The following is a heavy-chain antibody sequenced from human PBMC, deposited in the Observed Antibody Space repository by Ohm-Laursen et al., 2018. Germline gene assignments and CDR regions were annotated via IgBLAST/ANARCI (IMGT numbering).Heavy chain of an antibody. V-gene: IGHV4-59*01. CDR3: ARGYYDFWSGYYGVASYYYYGMDV. J-gene: IGHJ6*02. CDR1: GGSISSYY. D-gene: IGHD3-3*01. CDR2: IYYSGST. Sequence: GTLSLTCTVSGGSISSYYWSWIRQPPGKGLEWIGYIYYSGSTNYNPSLKSRVTISVDTSKNQFSLKLSSVTAADTAVYYCARGYYDFWSGYYGVASYYYYGMDVWGQGTTVTVSS.